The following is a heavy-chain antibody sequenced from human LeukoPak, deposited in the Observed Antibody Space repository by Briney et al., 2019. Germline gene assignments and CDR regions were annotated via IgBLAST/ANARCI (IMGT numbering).Heavy chain of an antibody. V-gene: IGHV3-48*03. CDR3: ARAQVGYNWFDP. J-gene: IGHJ5*02. CDR2: ISGVGSVN. Sequence: GGSLRLSCAASGFTFSSYEMNWVRQAPGKGLEWVSYISGVGSVNNYADSVKGRFTISKANAKNSLYLQMDSLRAEDTAVYYCARAQVGYNWFDPWGQGTLVTVSS. CDR1: GFTFSSYE. D-gene: IGHD1-26*01.